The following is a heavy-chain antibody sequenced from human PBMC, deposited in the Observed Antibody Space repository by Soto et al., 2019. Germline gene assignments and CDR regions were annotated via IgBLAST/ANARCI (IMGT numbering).Heavy chain of an antibody. CDR1: GYTFTGYY. CDR3: ARGPYNWNYDRWFDP. CDR2: INPNSGGT. D-gene: IGHD1-7*01. J-gene: IGHJ5*02. Sequence: ASVKVSCKASGYTFTGYYMHWVRQAPGQGLEWMGWINPNSGGTDYAQKFQGRVTMTRDTSISTAYMELSRLRSDDTAVYYCARGPYNWNYDRWFDPWGQGTLVTVSS. V-gene: IGHV1-2*02.